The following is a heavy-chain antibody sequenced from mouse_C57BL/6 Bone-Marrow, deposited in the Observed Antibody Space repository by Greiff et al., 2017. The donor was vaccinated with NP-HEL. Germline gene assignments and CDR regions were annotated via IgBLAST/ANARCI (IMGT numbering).Heavy chain of an antibody. CDR3: ARSFITTVVIDY. V-gene: IGHV1-53*01. CDR1: GYTFTSYW. CDR2: INPSNGGT. Sequence: QVQLQQSGTELVKPGASVKLSCKASGYTFTSYWMHWVKQRPGQGLEWIGNINPSNGGTNYNEKFKSKATLTVDKSPSTAYMQLSSLTSEDSAVYYCARSFITTVVIDYWGQGTTLTVSS. J-gene: IGHJ2*01. D-gene: IGHD1-1*01.